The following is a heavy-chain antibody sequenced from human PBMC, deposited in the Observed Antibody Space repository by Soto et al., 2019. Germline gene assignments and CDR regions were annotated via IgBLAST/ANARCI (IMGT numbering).Heavy chain of an antibody. J-gene: IGHJ6*02. Sequence: SETLSLTCAVSGGSISSGGYSWSWIRQPPGKGLEWIGYIYHSGSTYYNPSLKSRVTISVDRSKNQFSLKLSSVTAADTAVYYCARGAAAGSYGMDVWGQGTTVTVSS. D-gene: IGHD6-13*01. V-gene: IGHV4-30-2*01. CDR3: ARGAAAGSYGMDV. CDR1: GGSISSGGYS. CDR2: IYHSGST.